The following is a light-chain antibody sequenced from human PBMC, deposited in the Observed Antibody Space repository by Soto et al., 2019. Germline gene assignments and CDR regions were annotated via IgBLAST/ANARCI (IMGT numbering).Light chain of an antibody. CDR3: STYINSITFVI. V-gene: IGLV2-8*01. CDR2: EIN. J-gene: IGLJ2*01. CDR1: SSDVGGYNY. Sequence: QSVLTQPPSASGSPGQSVTISCTGTSSDVGGYNYVSWYQQHPGKAPKLMIYEINKRPSGVPDRFSGSKSGNTASLTVSGLQTEDEGDYYCSTYINSITFVIFGGGTKLTVL.